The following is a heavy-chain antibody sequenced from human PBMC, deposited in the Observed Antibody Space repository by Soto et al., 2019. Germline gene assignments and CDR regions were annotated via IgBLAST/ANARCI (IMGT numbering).Heavy chain of an antibody. Sequence: GGSLRLSCAASGFTFSSYAMHWVRQAPGKGLEWVAVISYDGSNKYYADSVKGRFTISRDNSKNTLYLQMNSLRAEDTAVYYCARDQRDTPNSAATPTLRNYYYYGMDVWGQGTTVTVSS. CDR2: ISYDGSNK. CDR3: ARDQRDTPNSAATPTLRNYYYYGMDV. J-gene: IGHJ6*02. CDR1: GFTFSSYA. V-gene: IGHV3-30-3*01. D-gene: IGHD2-15*01.